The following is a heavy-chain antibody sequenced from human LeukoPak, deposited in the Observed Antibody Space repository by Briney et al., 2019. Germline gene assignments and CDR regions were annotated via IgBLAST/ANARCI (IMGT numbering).Heavy chain of an antibody. Sequence: PSQTLSLTCTVSGASISSGTHSWSWIRQPPGKGLEWIGYFYHSGSIYYNPSLKSRVTISVDRSKDQFSLNLTSVTAADTAIYYCARTTVTNMFDFWGQGTPVTVSS. D-gene: IGHD4-17*01. CDR3: ARTTVTNMFDF. CDR2: FYHSGSI. CDR1: GASISSGTHS. V-gene: IGHV4-30-2*01. J-gene: IGHJ4*02.